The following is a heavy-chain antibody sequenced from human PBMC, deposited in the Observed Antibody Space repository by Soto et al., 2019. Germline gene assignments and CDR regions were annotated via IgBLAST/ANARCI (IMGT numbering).Heavy chain of an antibody. CDR3: ARVFKLWLPPDY. D-gene: IGHD6-19*01. Sequence: QVQLVQSGAEVRKPGASVRVSCKASGYTFSSDGIVWVRQAPGQGLEWMGWISGNNGDTNYAQKLQGRVAMTTDTSTNTAYMELRSLTSDDTAVYYCARVFKLWLPPDYWGQGTLVTVSS. CDR1: GYTFSSDG. V-gene: IGHV1-18*01. CDR2: ISGNNGDT. J-gene: IGHJ4*02.